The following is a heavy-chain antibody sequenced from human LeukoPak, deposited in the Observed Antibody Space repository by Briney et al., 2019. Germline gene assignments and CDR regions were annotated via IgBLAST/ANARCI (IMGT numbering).Heavy chain of an antibody. Sequence: GGSLRLSCAASGFTFSSYGMHWVRQAPGKGLEWVAVISYDGSNKYYADSVKGRFTISRDNSKNTLYLQMNSLRAEDTAVYYCAKDGKLWGSYRYSSGMDVWGQGTTVTVSS. CDR3: AKDGKLWGSYRYSSGMDV. CDR1: GFTFSSYG. D-gene: IGHD3-16*02. V-gene: IGHV3-30*18. J-gene: IGHJ6*02. CDR2: ISYDGSNK.